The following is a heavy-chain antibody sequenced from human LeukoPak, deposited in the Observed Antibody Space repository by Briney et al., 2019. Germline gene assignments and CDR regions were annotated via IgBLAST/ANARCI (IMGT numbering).Heavy chain of an antibody. J-gene: IGHJ5*01. V-gene: IGHV4-31*03. CDR1: GGSVSSGDSY. D-gene: IGHD1-1*01. CDR3: AGEERLRGTDWFPS. CDR2: IHHSGNF. Sequence: PSQTLSLTCTVSGGSVSSGDSYWNWIRQHPGKGLEWIGYIHHSGNFDYNPSLKSRVTLSVDTSKNQFSMNLASVTAADTAVYYCAGEERLRGTDWFPSWGQGTLVTVSS.